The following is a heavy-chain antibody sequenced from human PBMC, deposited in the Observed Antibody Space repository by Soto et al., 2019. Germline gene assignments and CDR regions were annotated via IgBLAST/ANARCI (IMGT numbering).Heavy chain of an antibody. J-gene: IGHJ4*02. CDR2: IGGSDGRT. Sequence: EVQLLESGGGLVQPGGSLRLSCAASGFTFTNYAMRWVRQAPGKGLEWISTIGGSDGRTYYADSVKGRFTISKDNSKNTLYLQINTLRAEDTAVYYCARSGRGYSYVDYWGQGTLVTVSS. CDR3: ARSGRGYSYVDY. D-gene: IGHD5-12*01. CDR1: GFTFTNYA. V-gene: IGHV3-23*01.